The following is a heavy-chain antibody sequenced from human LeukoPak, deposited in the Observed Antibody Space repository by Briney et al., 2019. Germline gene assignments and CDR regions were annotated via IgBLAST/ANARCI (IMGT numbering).Heavy chain of an antibody. Sequence: SETLSLTCAVYGGSFSDYNWTWIRQSPGKGLEWIGKIGHNGSTYYNPSLKSRVTISVDTSKNQFSLKLSSVTAADTAVYYCASPTASSYYDSSGYFAGFDYWGQGTLVTVSS. CDR2: IGHNGST. V-gene: IGHV4-34*01. J-gene: IGHJ4*02. CDR3: ASPTASSYYDSSGYFAGFDY. D-gene: IGHD3-22*01. CDR1: GGSFSDYN.